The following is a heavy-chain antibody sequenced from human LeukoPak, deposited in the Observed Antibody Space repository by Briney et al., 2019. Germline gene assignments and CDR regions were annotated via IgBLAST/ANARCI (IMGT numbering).Heavy chain of an antibody. CDR2: ISAYNGNT. CDR3: ARLQSLVGGTFDY. Sequence: GASVKVSCKVSGYTLTELSMHWVRQAPGQGLEWMGWISAYNGNTNYAQKLQGRVTMTTDTSTSTAYMELRSLRSDDTAVYYCARLQSLVGGTFDYWGQGTLVTVSS. J-gene: IGHJ4*02. CDR1: GYTLTELS. D-gene: IGHD1-26*01. V-gene: IGHV1-18*01.